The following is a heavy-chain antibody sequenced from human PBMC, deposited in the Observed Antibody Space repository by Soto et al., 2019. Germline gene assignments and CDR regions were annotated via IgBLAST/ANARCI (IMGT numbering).Heavy chain of an antibody. J-gene: IGHJ6*02. D-gene: IGHD3-22*01. CDR1: GGSISSSSYY. V-gene: IGHV4-39*01. CDR3: ASKIVVANYYGMDV. CDR2: IYYSGST. Sequence: SETLSLTCTVSGGSISSSSYYWGWIRQPPGKGLEWIGSIYYSGSTYYNPSLKSRVTISVDTSKNQFSLKLSSVTAADTAVYYCASKIVVANYYGMDVWGQGTTVTVSS.